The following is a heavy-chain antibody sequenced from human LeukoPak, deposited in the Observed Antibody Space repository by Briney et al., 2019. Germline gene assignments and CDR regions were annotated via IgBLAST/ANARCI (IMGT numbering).Heavy chain of an antibody. J-gene: IGHJ6*02. CDR2: ISYDGNNK. Sequence: GGSLRLSCAASGFTFSDYPMHWDRRAPGKGLEWVAIISYDGNNKYYADSVKGRFTISRDNPKNTLYLQMNGLRAEDTAVYYCARDTSYGSNHYYGMDVWGQGTTVTVSS. V-gene: IGHV3-30-3*01. CDR1: GFTFSDYP. CDR3: ARDTSYGSNHYYGMDV. D-gene: IGHD3-10*01.